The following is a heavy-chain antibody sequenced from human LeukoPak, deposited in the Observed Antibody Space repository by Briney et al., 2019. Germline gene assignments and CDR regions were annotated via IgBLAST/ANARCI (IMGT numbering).Heavy chain of an antibody. D-gene: IGHD3-22*01. CDR1: GYTFTSYA. V-gene: IGHV7-4-1*02. CDR2: INTNTGNP. J-gene: IGHJ4*02. CDR3: AREGDYYDSSGYNN. Sequence: GASVKVSCTASGYTFTSYAMNWVRQAPGQGLEWMGWINTNTGNPTYAQGFTGRFVFSLDTSVSTAYLQISSLKAEDTAVYYCAREGDYYDSSGYNNWGQGTLVTVSS.